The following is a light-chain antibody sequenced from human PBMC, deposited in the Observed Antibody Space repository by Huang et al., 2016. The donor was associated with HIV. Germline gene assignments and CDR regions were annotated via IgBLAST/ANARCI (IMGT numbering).Light chain of an antibody. J-gene: IGKJ2*01. V-gene: IGKV1-5*03. CDR3: QQYSRSAT. Sequence: DIQITQSPSTLSAAVGDRVTIPCLASQSVTIWLAWFQQKPGKAPKLLIYKASTLESGVPSRFSGSGSGTEFTLTIDSLQPDDVATYYCQQYSRSATFGQGTKLEIK. CDR2: KAS. CDR1: QSVTIW.